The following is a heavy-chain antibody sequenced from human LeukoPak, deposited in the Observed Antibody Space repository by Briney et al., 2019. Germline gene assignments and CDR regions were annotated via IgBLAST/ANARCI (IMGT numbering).Heavy chain of an antibody. D-gene: IGHD6-25*01. J-gene: IGHJ3*02. CDR3: AVGWSSDPLPSDI. Sequence: GGSLRLSCAASGFTFSDYYMSWIRQAPGKGLEWVSYISSSDTTMYYADSVKGRFTISRDNAKNSLYLQMNGLRADDTAVYYCAVGWSSDPLPSDIWGQGTMVTVSS. CDR2: ISSSDTTM. V-gene: IGHV3-11*01. CDR1: GFTFSDYY.